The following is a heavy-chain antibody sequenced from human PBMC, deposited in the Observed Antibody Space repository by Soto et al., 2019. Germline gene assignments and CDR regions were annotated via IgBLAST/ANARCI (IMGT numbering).Heavy chain of an antibody. CDR3: ARDLLAYEWELLRGDYYYGMDG. D-gene: IGHD1-26*01. CDR2: INPSGGST. CDR1: GYTFTSYY. V-gene: IGHV1-46*01. J-gene: IGHJ6*02. Sequence: QVQLVQSGAEVKKPGASVKVSCKASGYTFTSYYMHWVRQAPGQGLEWMGIINPSGGSTSNAQKCQGRVTMTRYTSTSAVYMELSSLRSEDTAVYYCARDLLAYEWELLRGDYYYGMDGWGQGTTVTVSS.